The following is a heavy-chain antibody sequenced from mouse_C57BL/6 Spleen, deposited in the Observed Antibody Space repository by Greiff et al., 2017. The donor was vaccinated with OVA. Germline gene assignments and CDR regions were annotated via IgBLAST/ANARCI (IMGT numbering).Heavy chain of an antibody. CDR3: ARYSTVVARPYFDY. D-gene: IGHD1-1*01. CDR2: IYPGDGDT. V-gene: IGHV1-82*01. CDR1: GYAFSSSW. Sequence: QVQLQQSGPELVKPGASVKISCKASGYAFSSSWMNWVKQRPGKGLEWIGRIYPGDGDTNYNGKFKGKATLTADKSSSTAYMQLSSLTSEDSAVYFCARYSTVVARPYFDYWGQGTTLTVSS. J-gene: IGHJ2*01.